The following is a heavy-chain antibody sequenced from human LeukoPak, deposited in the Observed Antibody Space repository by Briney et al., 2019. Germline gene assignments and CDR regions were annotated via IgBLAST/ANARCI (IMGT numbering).Heavy chain of an antibody. CDR1: GFTFSSYG. J-gene: IGHJ5*02. V-gene: IGHV3-23*01. CDR2: ISGSGGST. D-gene: IGHD6-13*01. Sequence: GGSLRLSCAASGFTFSSYGLNWVRQAPGKGLEWVSVISGSGGSTYYADSVKGRFTISRDNSKNTLYLQMNSLRAEDTAVYYCAKSGYSSSWSNAAVYNWFDPWGQGTLVTVSS. CDR3: AKSGYSSSWSNAAVYNWFDP.